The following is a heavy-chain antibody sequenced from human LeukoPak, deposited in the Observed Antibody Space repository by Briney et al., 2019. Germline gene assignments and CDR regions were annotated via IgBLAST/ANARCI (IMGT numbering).Heavy chain of an antibody. Sequence: GGSLRLSCAASGFPFSRYTMNWVRQAPGKGLEWVSRINSDGSTTSYADSVKGRFTISRDNAKNTLYLQMNSLRAEDTAVYYCAKGGSYSDWLDPWGQGTLVTVSS. D-gene: IGHD1-26*01. CDR2: INSDGSTT. V-gene: IGHV3-74*01. CDR3: AKGGSYSDWLDP. J-gene: IGHJ5*02. CDR1: GFPFSRYT.